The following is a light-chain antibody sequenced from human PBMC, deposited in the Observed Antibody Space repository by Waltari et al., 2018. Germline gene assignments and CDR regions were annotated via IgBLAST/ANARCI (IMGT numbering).Light chain of an antibody. CDR2: RTY. V-gene: IGKV3-11*01. Sequence: EIVLTHPPATLSLSPGEGATLSCRASQSVNNFLAWYQQKPGQAPRLLIYRTYNRATGIPARFSGSGSGTDFTLTISSLEPEDFAVYYCQQRAAWPNTFGQGTKLEIK. J-gene: IGKJ2*01. CDR1: QSVNNF. CDR3: QQRAAWPNT.